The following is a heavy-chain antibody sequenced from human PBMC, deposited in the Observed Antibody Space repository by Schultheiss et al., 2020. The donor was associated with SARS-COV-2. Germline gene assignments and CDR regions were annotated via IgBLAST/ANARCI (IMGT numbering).Heavy chain of an antibody. D-gene: IGHD3-10*01. CDR2: IYYSGST. Sequence: SETLSLTCTVSGGSISSYYWSWIRQPPGKGLEWIGYIYYSGSTNHNPSLNSRVTISVDTSKNQFSLKLSSVTAADTAVYYCARESAQHTYGGGHGHFDYWGQGNLVTVSS. CDR1: GGSISSYY. J-gene: IGHJ4*02. CDR3: ARESAQHTYGGGHGHFDY. V-gene: IGHV4-59*01.